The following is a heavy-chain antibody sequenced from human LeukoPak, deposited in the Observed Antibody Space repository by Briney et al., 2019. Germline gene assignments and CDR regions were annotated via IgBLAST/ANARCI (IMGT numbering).Heavy chain of an antibody. CDR3: ASSSPRRYCSGGSCYSDFDY. Sequence: SVKVSCKASGGTFSSYAISWVRQAPGQGLEWMGGIVPIFGTANYAQKFQGRVTITADESTSTAYMELSSLRSEDTAVYYCASSSPRRYCSGGSCYSDFDYWGQGTLVTVSS. J-gene: IGHJ4*02. V-gene: IGHV1-69*13. CDR1: GGTFSSYA. CDR2: IVPIFGTA. D-gene: IGHD2-15*01.